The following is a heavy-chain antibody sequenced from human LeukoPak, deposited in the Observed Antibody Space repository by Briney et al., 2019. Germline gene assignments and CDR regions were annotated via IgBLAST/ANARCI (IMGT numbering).Heavy chain of an antibody. CDR3: ARDAPYYDILTGYYTAAEYFQH. CDR2: ISSSSSYI. Sequence: PGGSLRLSCAASGFTSSSYSMNWVRQAPGKGLEWVSSISSSSSYIYYADSVKGRFTISRDDAKNSLYLQMNSLRAEDTAVYYCARDAPYYDILTGYYTAAEYFQHWGQGTLVTVSS. D-gene: IGHD3-9*01. CDR1: GFTSSSYS. J-gene: IGHJ1*01. V-gene: IGHV3-21*01.